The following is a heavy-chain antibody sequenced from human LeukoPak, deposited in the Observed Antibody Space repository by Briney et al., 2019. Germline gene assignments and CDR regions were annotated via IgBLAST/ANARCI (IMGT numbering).Heavy chain of an antibody. CDR2: IYSGGST. J-gene: IGHJ6*02. Sequence: GGSLRLSCAASGFTVSSNYMSWVRQAPGKGLEWVSVIYSGGSTYYADSVKGRFTISRDNAKNSLYLQMNSLRAEDTAVYYCARDKLGIAAAGTVPYFYYGMDVWGQGTTVTVSS. D-gene: IGHD6-13*01. CDR1: GFTVSSNY. V-gene: IGHV3-53*01. CDR3: ARDKLGIAAAGTVPYFYYGMDV.